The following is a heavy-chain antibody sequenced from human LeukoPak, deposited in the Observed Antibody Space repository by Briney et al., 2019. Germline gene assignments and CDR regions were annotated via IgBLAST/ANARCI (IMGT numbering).Heavy chain of an antibody. Sequence: ASVKVSCKASGYTFTSYGISWVRQAPGQGLEWMGWISAYNGNTNYAQKLQGRVTMTTDTSTSTAYMELRSLRSDDTAVYYCAGDRRYCSSTSCSGGDYFDYWGQGTLVTVSS. D-gene: IGHD2-2*01. CDR3: AGDRRYCSSTSCSGGDYFDY. V-gene: IGHV1-18*01. CDR2: ISAYNGNT. J-gene: IGHJ4*02. CDR1: GYTFTSYG.